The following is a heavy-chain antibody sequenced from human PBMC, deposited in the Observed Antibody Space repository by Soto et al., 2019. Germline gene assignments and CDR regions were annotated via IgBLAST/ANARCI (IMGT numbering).Heavy chain of an antibody. CDR2: ISAYNGNT. CDR3: VLGYCSGGSCPRTPYYGMVV. J-gene: IGHJ6*02. CDR1: GYTFTSYG. D-gene: IGHD2-15*01. Sequence: ASVKVSCKASGYTFTSYGISWVRQAPGQGLEWMGWISAYNGNTNYAQKLQGRVTMTTDTSTSTAYMELRSLRSDDTAVYYCVLGYCSGGSCPRTPYYGMVVWGQGTTVTVSS. V-gene: IGHV1-18*04.